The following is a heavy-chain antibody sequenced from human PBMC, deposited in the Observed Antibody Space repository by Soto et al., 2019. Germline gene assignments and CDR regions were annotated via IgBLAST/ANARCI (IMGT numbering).Heavy chain of an antibody. D-gene: IGHD6-19*01. CDR3: APSRIAVAGTWFDP. J-gene: IGHJ5*02. Sequence: GPTLVNPTQTLTLTCTFSGFSLSTSGVGVGWIRQPPGKALEWLALIYWNDDKRYSPSLKSRLTITKDTSKNQVVLTMTNMDPVDTATYYCAPSRIAVAGTWFDPWGQGTLVTVSS. CDR2: IYWNDDK. V-gene: IGHV2-5*01. CDR1: GFSLSTSGVG.